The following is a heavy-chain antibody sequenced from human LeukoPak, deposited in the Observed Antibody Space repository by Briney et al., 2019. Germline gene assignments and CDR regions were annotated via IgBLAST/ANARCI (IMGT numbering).Heavy chain of an antibody. CDR3: AREYYGSGSYYNPGMDV. J-gene: IGHJ6*02. Sequence: GGSLRLSCAASGFTFSSYGMHWACQAPGKGLEWVAVIWYDGSNKYYADSVKGRFTISRDNSKNTLYLQMNSLRAEDTAVYYCAREYYGSGSYYNPGMDVWGQGTTVTVSS. V-gene: IGHV3-33*01. D-gene: IGHD3-10*01. CDR1: GFTFSSYG. CDR2: IWYDGSNK.